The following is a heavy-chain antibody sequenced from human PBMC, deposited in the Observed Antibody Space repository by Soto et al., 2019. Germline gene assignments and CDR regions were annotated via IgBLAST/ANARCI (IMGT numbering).Heavy chain of an antibody. Sequence: QLQLQESGPGLVKPSETLSLTCTVSGGPISSSTNYWGWIRQPPGKGLEWIGSIYYRGSTYYNPSLKSRVPISVDTSKNQFSLKLKSVNATDTAVYYCARVAAGDFDFWGQGTLVTVSS. J-gene: IGHJ4*02. CDR1: GGPISSSTNY. CDR3: ARVAAGDFDF. D-gene: IGHD6-13*01. V-gene: IGHV4-39*01. CDR2: IYYRGST.